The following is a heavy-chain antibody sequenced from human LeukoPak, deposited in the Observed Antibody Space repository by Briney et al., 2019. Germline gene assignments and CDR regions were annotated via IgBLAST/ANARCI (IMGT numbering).Heavy chain of an antibody. CDR1: GFTFSSHA. D-gene: IGHD3-3*01. V-gene: IGHV3-23*01. CDR3: AKDSAIFGVVIIPLDY. Sequence: GGSLRLSCAASGFTFSSHAMSWVRQAPGKGLEWVSAISGSGGSTYYADSVKGRFTISRDNSKNTLYLQMNSLRAEDTAVYYCAKDSAIFGVVIIPLDYWGQGTLVTVSS. J-gene: IGHJ4*02. CDR2: ISGSGGST.